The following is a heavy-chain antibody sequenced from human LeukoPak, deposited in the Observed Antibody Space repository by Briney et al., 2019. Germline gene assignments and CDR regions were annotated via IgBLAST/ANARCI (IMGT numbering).Heavy chain of an antibody. CDR1: GGSISSYY. V-gene: IGHV4-59*01. CDR2: IYYSGST. D-gene: IGHD5-18*01. Sequence: PSETLSLTCTVSGGSISSYYWSWIRQPPGKGLEWIGYIYYSGSTNYNPSLKSRVTISVDTSKNQFSLKLSSVTAADTAVYYCARGPGLPHNAFDIWGQGTMVTVSS. CDR3: ARGPGLPHNAFDI. J-gene: IGHJ3*02.